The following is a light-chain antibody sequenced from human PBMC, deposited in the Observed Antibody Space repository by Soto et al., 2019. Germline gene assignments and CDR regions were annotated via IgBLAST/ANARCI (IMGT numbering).Light chain of an antibody. Sequence: EILLRQSPGTLSLSRWEIATLSCRASQSVSSYLAWYQQKPGQAPRLLMYGASNRATGIPDRFSGSGSDTDFTLTISRLEPEDFAVYYCLQYGSSRTFGQGTKVDIK. V-gene: IGKV3-20*01. CDR3: LQYGSSRT. J-gene: IGKJ1*01. CDR2: GAS. CDR1: QSVSSY.